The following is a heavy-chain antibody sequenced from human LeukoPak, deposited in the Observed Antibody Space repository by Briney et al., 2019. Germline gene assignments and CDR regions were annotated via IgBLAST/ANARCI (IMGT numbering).Heavy chain of an antibody. CDR2: MNPNSGNT. J-gene: IGHJ4*02. CDR1: GYMFSSYD. D-gene: IGHD2-2*01. Sequence: ASVKVSCKASGYMFSSYDINWVRQATGQGLEWMGWMNPNSGNTGYAQKFQGRVTMTRNTSISTAYMELSSLRSEDTAVYYCARRYCSSTSCHYFDYWGREPWSPSPQ. CDR3: ARRYCSSTSCHYFDY. V-gene: IGHV1-8*01.